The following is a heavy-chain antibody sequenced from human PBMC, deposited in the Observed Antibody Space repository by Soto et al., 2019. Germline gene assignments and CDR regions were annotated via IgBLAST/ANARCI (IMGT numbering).Heavy chain of an antibody. CDR2: IYHSGST. D-gene: IGHD7-27*01. Sequence: SETLSLSWAVSVGSISSGGYSWIWIRQPPGKGLEWIGYIYHSGSTYYNPSLTSRVTISVDRSKNQFSLKLSSVTAADTAVYYCARANSGFDYWGQGTRVTVS. J-gene: IGHJ4*02. V-gene: IGHV4-30-2*01. CDR3: ARANSGFDY. CDR1: VGSISSGGYS.